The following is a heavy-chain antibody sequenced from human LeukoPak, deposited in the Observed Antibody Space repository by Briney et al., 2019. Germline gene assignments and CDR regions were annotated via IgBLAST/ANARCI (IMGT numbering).Heavy chain of an antibody. CDR2: INPNSGGT. J-gene: IGHJ4*02. Sequence: GASVTVSFMSSGYTFTDYYMHRVRQAPGQGLEWMGWINPNSGGTNFAQKFQGRVAMTRDTSISTAYLELGSLRSDDTAVYFCARARWQLVPYFDSWGQGTLVTVSS. CDR3: ARARWQLVPYFDS. D-gene: IGHD6-6*01. V-gene: IGHV1-2*02. CDR1: GYTFTDYY.